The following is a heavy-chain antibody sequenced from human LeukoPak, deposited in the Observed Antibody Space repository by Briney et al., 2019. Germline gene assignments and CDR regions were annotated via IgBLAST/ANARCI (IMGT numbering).Heavy chain of an antibody. D-gene: IGHD2-21*01. CDR3: ARESGILWWSSSLRFSAFDI. CDR1: GYTFTSYG. Sequence: GASVKVSCKASGYTFTSYGISWVRQAPGQGLEWMGWISAYNGNTNYAQKLQGRVTMTTDTSTSTAYMELRSLRSDDTAVYYCARESGILWWSSSLRFSAFDIWGQGTMVTVSS. CDR2: ISAYNGNT. J-gene: IGHJ3*02. V-gene: IGHV1-18*01.